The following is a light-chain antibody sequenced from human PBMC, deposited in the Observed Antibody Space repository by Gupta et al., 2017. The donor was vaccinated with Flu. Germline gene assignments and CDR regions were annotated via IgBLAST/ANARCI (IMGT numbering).Light chain of an antibody. Sequence: SITMSCSGTSSDVGGYNYVSWYQQHPGKAPKLLIYDINSRPSGVSARFSGSKSGNTASLTISGLQAEDEAHYFCSSYTSSTTLLFGGGTKVTVL. CDR3: SSYTSSTTLL. CDR2: DIN. V-gene: IGLV2-14*03. J-gene: IGLJ2*01. CDR1: SSDVGGYNY.